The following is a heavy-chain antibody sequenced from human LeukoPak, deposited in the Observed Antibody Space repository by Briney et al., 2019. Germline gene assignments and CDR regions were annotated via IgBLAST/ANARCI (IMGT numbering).Heavy chain of an antibody. Sequence: GGSLRLSCTVSGFTFGDYAMIWVRQAPGKGLEWVGFIRSKAYGGTTEYAASVKGRFTISRDDSKSIAYLQMHSLKTEDTAVYYCCRGRYSYGHAFDIWGQGTVVTVSS. V-gene: IGHV3-49*04. D-gene: IGHD5-18*01. J-gene: IGHJ3*02. CDR1: GFTFGDYA. CDR3: CRGRYSYGHAFDI. CDR2: IRSKAYGGTT.